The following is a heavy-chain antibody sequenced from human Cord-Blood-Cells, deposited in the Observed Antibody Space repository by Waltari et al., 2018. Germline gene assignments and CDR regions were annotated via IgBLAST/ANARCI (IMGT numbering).Heavy chain of an antibody. CDR1: GYTLTVSY. Sequence: QVQLVQSGAEVKKPGASVKVSCKASGYTLTVSYMHWVQRAPGQGLEWMGWINPNSGGTNYAQKFQGWVTMTRDTSISTAYMELSRLRSDDTAVYYCARVGFSGYDAFDIWGQGTMVTVSS. D-gene: IGHD5-12*01. CDR2: INPNSGGT. J-gene: IGHJ3*02. CDR3: ARVGFSGYDAFDI. V-gene: IGHV1-2*04.